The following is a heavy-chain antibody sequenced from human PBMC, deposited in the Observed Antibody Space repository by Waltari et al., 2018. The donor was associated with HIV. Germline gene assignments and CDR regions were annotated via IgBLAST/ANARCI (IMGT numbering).Heavy chain of an antibody. CDR1: GFTVSSNY. CDR3: ARDPRSSGYYGVDV. CDR2: ICCGGSR. Sequence: EVQLVESGGGLIETGGSLRLSCAASGFTVSSNYMSWVRQAPGKGRGWVSVICCGGSRYYADSGKGRFTISRDNSKNTVSLHMNSLRAEDTAVYYCARDPRSSGYYGVDVGGQGTAVTVSS. J-gene: IGHJ6*02. D-gene: IGHD1-26*01. V-gene: IGHV3-53*01.